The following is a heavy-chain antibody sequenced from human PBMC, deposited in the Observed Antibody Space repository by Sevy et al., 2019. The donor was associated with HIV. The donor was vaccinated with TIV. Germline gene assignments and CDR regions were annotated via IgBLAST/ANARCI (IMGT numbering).Heavy chain of an antibody. CDR2: IKSKIDGETT. V-gene: IGHV3-15*01. Sequence: GGSLRLSCAVSGFTFNNAWMNWVRQAPGTGLQWLGLIKSKIDGETTDYAAPVKGRFTISRDDSKNTLYPQMNSLKIEDTAVYYCATAPGYYDSAPFDYWGPGTLVTVSS. D-gene: IGHD3-22*01. J-gene: IGHJ4*02. CDR1: GFTFNNAW. CDR3: ATAPGYYDSAPFDY.